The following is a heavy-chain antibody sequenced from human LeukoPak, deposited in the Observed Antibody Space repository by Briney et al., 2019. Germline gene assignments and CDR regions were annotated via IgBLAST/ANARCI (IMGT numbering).Heavy chain of an antibody. CDR3: ARDGRGLGFYYYYMDV. Sequence: SETLSLTCTVSGGSISSDNYYWGWIRQPPGKGLEFIVSIYYSGSTYYNPSLKSRVTISVDTSKNQFSLKLSSVTAADTAVYYCARDGRGLGFYYYYMDVWGKGTTVTVSS. CDR2: IYYSGST. J-gene: IGHJ6*03. CDR1: GGSISSDNYY. V-gene: IGHV4-39*07.